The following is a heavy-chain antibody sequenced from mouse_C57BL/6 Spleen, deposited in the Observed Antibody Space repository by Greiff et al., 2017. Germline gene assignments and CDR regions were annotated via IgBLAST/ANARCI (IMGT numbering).Heavy chain of an antibody. CDR3: TRSGTTVVAFDY. J-gene: IGHJ2*01. CDR2: IDPETGGT. Sequence: QVHVKQSGAELVRPGASVTLSCKASGYTFTDYEMHWVKQTPVHGLEWIGAIDPETGGTAYNQKFKGKAILTADKSSSTAYMELRSLTSEDSAVYYYTRSGTTVVAFDYWGQGTTLTVSS. CDR1: GYTFTDYE. V-gene: IGHV1-15*01. D-gene: IGHD1-1*01.